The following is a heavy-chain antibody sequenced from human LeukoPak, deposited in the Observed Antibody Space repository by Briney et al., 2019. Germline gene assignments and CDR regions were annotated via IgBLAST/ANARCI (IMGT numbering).Heavy chain of an antibody. V-gene: IGHV3-7*01. CDR2: IKPDGSEE. D-gene: IGHD3/OR15-3a*01. CDR1: GFTFSSFW. CDR3: ARHFGT. J-gene: IGHJ4*02. Sequence: PGGSLRLSCAASGFTFSSFWMSWVRQAPGKGLEWVASIKPDGSEEYYVDSAKGRFTISRDNARNSLYLQMNSLSAEDTAVYYCARHFGTWGQGTLVTVSS.